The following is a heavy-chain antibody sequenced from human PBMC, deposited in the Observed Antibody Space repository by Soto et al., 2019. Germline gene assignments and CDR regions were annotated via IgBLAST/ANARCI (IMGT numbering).Heavy chain of an antibody. Sequence: QVQLVQSGAEVKKPGSSVKVSCKASGGTFSSYAISWVRQAPGQGLEWMGGIIPIFGTANYAQKFQGRVTITADESTSTAYTELSSLRSEDTAVYYCARVRASQYDFWSGYYGPYWYFDLWGRGTLVTVSS. CDR3: ARVRASQYDFWSGYYGPYWYFDL. D-gene: IGHD3-3*01. V-gene: IGHV1-69*01. CDR2: IIPIFGTA. CDR1: GGTFSSYA. J-gene: IGHJ2*01.